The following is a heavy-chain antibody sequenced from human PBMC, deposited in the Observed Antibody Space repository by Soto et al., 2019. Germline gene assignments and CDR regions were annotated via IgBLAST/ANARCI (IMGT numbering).Heavy chain of an antibody. CDR1: GFTFSIYS. Sequence: EVQLVESGGALVQPGGSLRLSCAASGFTFSIYSMNWVRQAPGKGLEWVSYLSSSSGTIHYAESVKGRFTISRDNAKNLLFLQMSSLRDEDTAVYYCAREPRTAVGATGLFDHWGQGTLVTVSS. D-gene: IGHD1-26*01. CDR2: LSSSSGTI. V-gene: IGHV3-48*02. CDR3: AREPRTAVGATGLFDH. J-gene: IGHJ4*02.